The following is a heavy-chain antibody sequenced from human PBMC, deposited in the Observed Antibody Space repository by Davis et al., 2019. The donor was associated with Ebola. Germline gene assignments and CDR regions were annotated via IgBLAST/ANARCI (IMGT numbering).Heavy chain of an antibody. D-gene: IGHD3-10*01. J-gene: IGHJ6*02. CDR3: ASGDGYNYDYGMDV. CDR2: IDYSGST. CDR1: GGSISSGGYY. Sequence: MPSETLSLTCSASGGSISSGGYYWSCIRPHTGKGLEWIGYIDYSGSTYSNPSNESRVTIAVDTSKNQSSLKLSSVTAADPAVYYYASGDGYNYDYGMDVWGQGTTVTVSS. V-gene: IGHV4-31*03.